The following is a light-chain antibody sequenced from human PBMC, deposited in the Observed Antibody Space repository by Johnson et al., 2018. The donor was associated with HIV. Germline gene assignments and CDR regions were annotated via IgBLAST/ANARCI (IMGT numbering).Light chain of an antibody. Sequence: QSVLTQPPSVSAAPGQKVTISCSGSSSNIGNNFVSWYQQLPGTAPKLLIYANNKRPSGIADRFSGSKSGTSATLGITGLQTGDEADYYYGTWDNGLSGYVFGSVTKFTFL. J-gene: IGLJ1*01. CDR2: ANN. V-gene: IGLV1-51*02. CDR1: SSNIGNNF. CDR3: GTWDNGLSGYV.